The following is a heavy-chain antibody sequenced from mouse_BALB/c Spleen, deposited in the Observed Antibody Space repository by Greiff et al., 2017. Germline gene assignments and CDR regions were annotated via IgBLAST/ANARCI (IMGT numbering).Heavy chain of an antibody. CDR1: GYTFTSYV. Sequence: VQLQQSGTVLARPGASVKMSCKASGYTFTSYVMHWVKQKPGQGLEWIGYINPYNDGTKYNEKFKGKATLTSDKSSSTAYMELSSLTSEDSAVYYCARGVITTVDWYFDVWGAGTTVTVSS. CDR2: INPYNDGT. CDR3: ARGVITTVDWYFDV. V-gene: IGHV1-14*01. D-gene: IGHD1-1*01. J-gene: IGHJ1*01.